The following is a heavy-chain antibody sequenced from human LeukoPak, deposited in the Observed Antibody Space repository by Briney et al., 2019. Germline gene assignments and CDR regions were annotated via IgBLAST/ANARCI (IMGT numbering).Heavy chain of an antibody. CDR2: ISGSGGST. CDR3: AKNRGHSGWDNYFDY. J-gene: IGHJ4*02. Sequence: PGGSLRLSCAASGFTFSSYAMSWVRQAPGKGLEWVPAISGSGGSTYYADSVKGRFTISRDNSKNTLYLQMNSLRAEDTAVYYCAKNRGHSGWDNYFDYWGQGTLVTVSS. CDR1: GFTFSSYA. V-gene: IGHV3-23*01. D-gene: IGHD6-19*01.